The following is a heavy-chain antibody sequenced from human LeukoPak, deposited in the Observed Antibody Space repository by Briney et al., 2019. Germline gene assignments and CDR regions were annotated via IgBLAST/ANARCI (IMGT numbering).Heavy chain of an antibody. CDR3: ARENRDGYNPYNWFDP. J-gene: IGHJ5*02. CDR2: IKQEGSEK. CDR1: GLTFSSYA. D-gene: IGHD5-12*01. V-gene: IGHV3-7*01. Sequence: GGSLRLSCAASGLTFSSYAMSWVRQAPGKGLEWVANIKQEGSEKFYVDSVKGRFTISRDNAKNSLYLQMNSLRAEDTGIYYCARENRDGYNPYNWFDPWGQGTLVTVSS.